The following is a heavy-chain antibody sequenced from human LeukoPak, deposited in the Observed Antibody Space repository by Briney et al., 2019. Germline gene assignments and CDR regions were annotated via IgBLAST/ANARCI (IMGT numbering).Heavy chain of an antibody. CDR1: GFTFSTYA. V-gene: IGHV3-23*01. D-gene: IGHD5-12*01. CDR3: AKTSRGNSGYDSPFDY. J-gene: IGHJ4*02. Sequence: GGSLRLSCAASGFTFSTYAMSWVRQAPGKGLEWVSGIRGTGSRTDYADSVKGRFTISRDNSKDTLYLQMNSLRADDTAVYYCAKTSRGNSGYDSPFDYWGRGTLVTVSS. CDR2: IRGTGSRT.